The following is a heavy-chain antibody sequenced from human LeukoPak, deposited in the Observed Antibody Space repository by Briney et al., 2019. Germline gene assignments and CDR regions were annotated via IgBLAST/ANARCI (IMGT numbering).Heavy chain of an antibody. Sequence: SQTLSLTCTVSGGSISSYYWGWIRQPPGKGLGWIVSIYNSGATNYTPSLKSRVTLSEETSKKPFSLRLCSLTAPGTALYSSGGMWCVNDPFDFWGQGTLVTVSS. CDR2: IYNSGAT. D-gene: IGHD2-21*01. CDR1: GGSISSYY. V-gene: IGHV4-59*01. J-gene: IGHJ4*02. CDR3: GGMWCVNDPFDF.